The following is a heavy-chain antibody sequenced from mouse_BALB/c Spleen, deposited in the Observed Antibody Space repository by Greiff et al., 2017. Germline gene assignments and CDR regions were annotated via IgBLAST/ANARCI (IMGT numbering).Heavy chain of an antibody. CDR1: GFTFSDFY. V-gene: IGHV7-1*02. Sequence: EVKLVESGGGLVQPGGSLRLSCATSGFTFSDFYMEWVRQPPGKRLEWIAASRNKANDYTTEYSASVKGRFIVSRDTSQSILYLQMNALRAEDTAIYYCARGLTGYFDDWGQGTTLTVSS. D-gene: IGHD4-1*01. CDR2: SRNKANDYTT. J-gene: IGHJ2*01. CDR3: ARGLTGYFDD.